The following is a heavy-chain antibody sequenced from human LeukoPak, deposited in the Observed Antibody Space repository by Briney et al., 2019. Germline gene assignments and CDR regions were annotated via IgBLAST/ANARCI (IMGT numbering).Heavy chain of an antibody. D-gene: IGHD3-22*01. CDR3: ARESYYDSSGYFNY. Sequence: SVKVSCKASGGTFSSYAISWVRQAPGQGLEWMGGIIPIFGTANYAQKFQGRVTITTDESTSTAHMELSSLRSEDTAVYYCARESYYDSSGYFNYWGQGTLVTVSS. CDR2: IIPIFGTA. J-gene: IGHJ4*02. V-gene: IGHV1-69*05. CDR1: GGTFSSYA.